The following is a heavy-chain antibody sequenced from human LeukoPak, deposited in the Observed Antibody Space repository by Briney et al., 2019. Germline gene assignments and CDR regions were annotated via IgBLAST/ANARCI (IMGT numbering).Heavy chain of an antibody. CDR3: ARDRFLGGREVVPAAIGAFDI. D-gene: IGHD2-2*01. V-gene: IGHV1-3*01. CDR1: GYTFTSYA. Sequence: ASVKVTCKASGYTFTSYAMHWVRQAPGQRLEWMGWINAGNGNTKYSQKFQGRVTITRDTSASTAYMELSSLRSEDTAVYYCARDRFLGGREVVPAAIGAFDIWGQGTMVTVSS. J-gene: IGHJ3*02. CDR2: INAGNGNT.